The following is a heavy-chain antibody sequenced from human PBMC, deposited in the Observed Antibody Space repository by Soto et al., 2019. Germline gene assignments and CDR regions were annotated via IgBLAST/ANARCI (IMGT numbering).Heavy chain of an antibody. CDR3: ARDRAREDYGDYGYYYYYYMDV. V-gene: IGHV4-31*02. D-gene: IGHD4-17*01. Sequence: PSETLSLTCTVSGGSISSGGYYWSWIRQHPGKGLEWIGYIYYSGSTYYNPSLKSRVTISVDTSKNQFSLKLSSVTAADTAVYYCARDRAREDYGDYGYYYYYYMDVWGKGTTVTVSS. CDR2: IYYSGST. CDR1: GGSISSGGYY. J-gene: IGHJ6*03.